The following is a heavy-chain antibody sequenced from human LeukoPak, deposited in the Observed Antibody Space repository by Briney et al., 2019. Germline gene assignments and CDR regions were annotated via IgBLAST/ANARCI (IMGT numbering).Heavy chain of an antibody. CDR1: GFTFSSYA. D-gene: IGHD1-1*01. J-gene: IGHJ6*02. V-gene: IGHV3-30*04. CDR2: ISYDGSNK. Sequence: GRSLRLSCAASGFTFSSYAMHWVRQAPGKGLEWVVVISYDGSNKYYADSVKGRFTISRDNSKNTLYLQMNSLRAEDTAVYYCARATNWNHYYYYYGMDVWGQGTTVTVSS. CDR3: ARATNWNHYYYYYGMDV.